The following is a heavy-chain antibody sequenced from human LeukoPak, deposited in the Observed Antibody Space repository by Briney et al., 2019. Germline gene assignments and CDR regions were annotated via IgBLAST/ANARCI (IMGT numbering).Heavy chain of an antibody. CDR1: GGSINSYY. J-gene: IGHJ4*02. CDR2: IYYSGST. D-gene: IGHD6-19*01. V-gene: IGHV4-59*01. Sequence: SETLSLTCTVSGGSINSYYWSWIRQPPGKGLEWIGYIYYSGSTNYNPSFKSRVTISVDTSKNQFSLRLSSVTAADTAMYYCARLKSSSGWVFDYWGQGTLVTVSS. CDR3: ARLKSSSGWVFDY.